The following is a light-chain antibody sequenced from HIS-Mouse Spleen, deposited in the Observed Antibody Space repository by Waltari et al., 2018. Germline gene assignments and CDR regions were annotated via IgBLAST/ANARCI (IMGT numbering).Light chain of an antibody. CDR2: DVS. CDR1: SSDVGGYNY. V-gene: IGLV2-14*03. Sequence: QSALTQPASVSGSPGQSITISCTGTSSDVGGYNYVSWYQHHPGKAPKLRIYDVSNRPSGVSNRFSGSKSGNTASLTISGLQAEDEADYYCSSYTSSSFNVVFGGGTKLTVL. CDR3: SSYTSSSFNVV. J-gene: IGLJ2*01.